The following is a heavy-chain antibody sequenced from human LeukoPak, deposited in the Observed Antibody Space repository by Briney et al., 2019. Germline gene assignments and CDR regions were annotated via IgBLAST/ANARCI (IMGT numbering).Heavy chain of an antibody. J-gene: IGHJ4*02. CDR3: ARTDYYGSRSLDY. V-gene: IGHV4-34*01. CDR1: GGSFSGYY. D-gene: IGHD3-10*01. CDR2: INHSGST. Sequence: PSETLSLTCAVYGGSFSGYYWSWIRQPPGKGLEWIGEINHSGSTNYNPSLKSRVTISVDTSKNQFSLKLSSVTAADTAVYYCARTDYYGSRSLDYWGQGTLVTVSP.